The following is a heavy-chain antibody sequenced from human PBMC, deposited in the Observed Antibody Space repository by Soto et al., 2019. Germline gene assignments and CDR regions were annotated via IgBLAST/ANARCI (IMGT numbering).Heavy chain of an antibody. V-gene: IGHV3-30*18. Sequence: GGSLRLSCAASGFTFSSYGMHWVRQAPGKGLEWVAVISYDGSNKYYADSVKGRFTISRDNSKNTLYLQMNSLRAEDTAVYYCAKDQNPVPAAPFDPWGQGTLVTVSS. J-gene: IGHJ5*02. CDR3: AKDQNPVPAAPFDP. D-gene: IGHD2-2*01. CDR2: ISYDGSNK. CDR1: GFTFSSYG.